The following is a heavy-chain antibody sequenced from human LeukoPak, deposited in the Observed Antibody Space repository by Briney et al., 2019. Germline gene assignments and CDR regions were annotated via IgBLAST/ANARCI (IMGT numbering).Heavy chain of an antibody. Sequence: PSETLSLTCTVSGGSISSSSYYWGWIRQPPGKGLEWIGSIYYSGSTYYNPSLKSRVTISVDTSKNQFSLKLSSVTAADTAVYFCARGLYSYDSSGYYPGAFDIWGQGTMVTVSS. CDR3: ARGLYSYDSSGYYPGAFDI. V-gene: IGHV4-39*01. CDR2: IYYSGST. D-gene: IGHD3-22*01. CDR1: GGSISSSSYY. J-gene: IGHJ3*02.